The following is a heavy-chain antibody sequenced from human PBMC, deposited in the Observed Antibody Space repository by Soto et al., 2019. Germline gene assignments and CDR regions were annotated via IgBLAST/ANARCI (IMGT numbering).Heavy chain of an antibody. J-gene: IGHJ6*02. V-gene: IGHV4-30-2*01. CDR1: GGSISSGGYS. D-gene: IGHD3-3*01. CDR3: ARDTIFGYYYYGMDV. Sequence: PSETLSLTCAVSGGSISSGGYSWSWIRQPPGKGLEWIGYIYHSGSTYYNPSLKSRVTISVDRSKNQFSLKPSSVTAADTAVYYCARDTIFGYYYYGMDVWGQGTTVTVSS. CDR2: IYHSGST.